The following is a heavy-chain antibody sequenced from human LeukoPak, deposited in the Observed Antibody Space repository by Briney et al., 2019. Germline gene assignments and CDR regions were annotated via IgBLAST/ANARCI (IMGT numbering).Heavy chain of an antibody. Sequence: GGSLRLSSAASGFTFSSYAMSWVPQAPGKGLEWVSTISGSGGGTSYAESVKGRFTISRDNSKNMLYLQMNSLRAEDTAVYYCAKGLVVVVPAAWGQGTLVTVSS. CDR3: AKGLVVVVPAA. CDR2: ISGSGGGT. J-gene: IGHJ5*02. CDR1: GFTFSSYA. V-gene: IGHV3-23*01. D-gene: IGHD2-2*01.